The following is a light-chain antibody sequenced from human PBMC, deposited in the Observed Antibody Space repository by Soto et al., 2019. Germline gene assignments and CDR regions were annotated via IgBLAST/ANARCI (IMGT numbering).Light chain of an antibody. CDR1: QSISSW. CDR2: KAS. Sequence: DIQMTQSPSTLSASVGXXVTXTXRASQSISSWLAWYQQKPGKAPKLLIYKASSLESGVPSRFSGSGSGTEFTLTISSLQPDDFATYYCQQYNSYPYTFGQGTKLEIK. J-gene: IGKJ2*01. CDR3: QQYNSYPYT. V-gene: IGKV1-5*03.